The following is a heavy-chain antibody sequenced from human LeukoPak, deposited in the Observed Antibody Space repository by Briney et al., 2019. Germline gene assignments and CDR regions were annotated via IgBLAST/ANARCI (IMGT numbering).Heavy chain of an antibody. CDR2: INPNSGGT. CDR3: ARGSYGSGSYNPLKFDY. Sequence: EASVKVSCKASGYTFTGYYMHWVRQAPGQGLEWMGWINPNSGGTNYAQKFQGRVTMTRDTSISTAYMELSRLRSDDTAVYYCARGSYGSGSYNPLKFDYWGQGTLVTVSS. D-gene: IGHD3-10*01. J-gene: IGHJ4*02. V-gene: IGHV1-2*02. CDR1: GYTFTGYY.